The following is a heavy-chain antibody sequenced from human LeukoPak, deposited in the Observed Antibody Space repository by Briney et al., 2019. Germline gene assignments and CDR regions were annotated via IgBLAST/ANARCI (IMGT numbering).Heavy chain of an antibody. CDR2: LYRDGEA. J-gene: IGHJ6*03. Sequence: PSETLSLTCTVSYYSISRGHYWGWIRQSPGKGLEWIGSLYRDGEATYNPSLKSRVSPSVDTSKNQFSLKLSSVTAADTAVYYCARDRLTYSSLSAYGYMDVWGKGTTVTVSS. V-gene: IGHV4-38-2*02. CDR3: ARDRLTYSSLSAYGYMDV. CDR1: YYSISRGHY. D-gene: IGHD6-13*01.